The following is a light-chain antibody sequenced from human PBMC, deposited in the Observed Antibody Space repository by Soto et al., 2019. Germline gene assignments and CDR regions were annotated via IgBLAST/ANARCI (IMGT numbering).Light chain of an antibody. CDR2: AAS. V-gene: IGKV1-17*01. J-gene: IGKJ1*01. Sequence: IQMTQSPSSLSASVGDRLSITCRASQVITNDLGWYQQKPGKAPKRLIYAASTLQSGVPSRFSGSGSGTECTLTISSLQPEDVATYYCLQLNTYPWTCGQGTKVEIK. CDR1: QVITND. CDR3: LQLNTYPWT.